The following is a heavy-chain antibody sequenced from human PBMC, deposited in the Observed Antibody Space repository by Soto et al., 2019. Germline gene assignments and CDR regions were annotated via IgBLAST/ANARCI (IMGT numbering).Heavy chain of an antibody. Sequence: QVQLVESGGGVVQPGRSLRLSCAASGFTFSSYGMHWVRQAPGKGLEWVAVIWYDGSNKYYADSVKGRFTIPRDNSKNTLYLQMNSLRAEDTAVYYCARDLFEGYYDSSGVDYWGQGTLVTVSS. D-gene: IGHD3-22*01. CDR1: GFTFSSYG. V-gene: IGHV3-33*01. J-gene: IGHJ4*02. CDR3: ARDLFEGYYDSSGVDY. CDR2: IWYDGSNK.